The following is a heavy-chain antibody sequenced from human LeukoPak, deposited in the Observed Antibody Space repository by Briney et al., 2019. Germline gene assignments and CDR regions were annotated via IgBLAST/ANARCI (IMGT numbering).Heavy chain of an antibody. CDR2: INPNSGGT. CDR3: ARAEVQWELPPPQLPGYYMDV. V-gene: IGHV1-2*06. CDR1: GYTFTGYY. J-gene: IGHJ6*03. D-gene: IGHD1-26*01. Sequence: ASVKVSCKASGYTFTGYYMHWVRPAPGQGLEWMGRINPNSGGTNNAQKFQGRVTMTRHTSISPAYMALSRLRSAGPAVYYCARAEVQWELPPPQLPGYYMDVWGKGATVTVSS.